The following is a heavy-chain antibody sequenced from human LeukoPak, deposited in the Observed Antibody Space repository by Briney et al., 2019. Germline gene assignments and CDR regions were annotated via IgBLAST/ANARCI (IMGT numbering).Heavy chain of an antibody. CDR2: ISPDSNYK. D-gene: IGHD2-21*02. J-gene: IGHJ4*02. CDR1: GFTFSTYS. V-gene: IGHV3-21*01. Sequence: GGSLRLSCAASGFTFSTYSMNWLRLAPGKGLEWVSSISPDSNYKYYVDSVKGRFTISRDNAKSSLYLQMNSLRAEDTAVYYCASWGTATVDYWGQGTLVTVSS. CDR3: ASWGTATVDY.